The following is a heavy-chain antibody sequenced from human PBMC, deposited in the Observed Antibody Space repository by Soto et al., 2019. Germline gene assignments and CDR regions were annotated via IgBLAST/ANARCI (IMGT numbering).Heavy chain of an antibody. CDR3: ARVPTP. V-gene: IGHV4-30-2*01. CDR2: IYHSGNT. CDR1: VGSISSGGYS. J-gene: IGHJ5*02. Sequence: SETLSLTCAVSVGSISSGGYSWSWIRQPPGKGLEWIGYIYHSGNTYYNPSLKSRVTISVDRSKNQFSLKLSSVTAADTAVYYCARVPTPWGQGTLVTVSS.